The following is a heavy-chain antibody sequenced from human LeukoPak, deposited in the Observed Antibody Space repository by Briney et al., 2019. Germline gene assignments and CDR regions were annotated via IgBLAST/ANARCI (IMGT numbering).Heavy chain of an antibody. CDR2: MNPNSGNS. D-gene: IGHD3-22*01. J-gene: IGHJ4*02. V-gene: IGHV1-8*01. Sequence: ASVKVSCKASGYTFTSYDINWVRQATGQGLEWMGWMNPNSGNSGYAQKFQGRVTMTRNTSISTAYMELSSLRSEDTAVYYCARVTYYYDSSGYRNFDYWGQGTLVTVSS. CDR1: GYTFTSYD. CDR3: ARVTYYYDSSGYRNFDY.